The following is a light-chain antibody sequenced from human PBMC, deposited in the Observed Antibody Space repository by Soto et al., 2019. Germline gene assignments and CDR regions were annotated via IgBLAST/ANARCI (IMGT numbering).Light chain of an antibody. CDR3: QHYNSYSEA. CDR1: QTISSW. V-gene: IGKV1-5*03. CDR2: KAS. Sequence: DIQMTQSPSTLSVSVGDRVTITCGASQTISSWLAWYQQKPGKAPKLLIYKASTLKSGVPSRFSGSGSGTEFTLTISSLQPDDFATYYCQHYNSYSEAFGQRTNV. J-gene: IGKJ1*01.